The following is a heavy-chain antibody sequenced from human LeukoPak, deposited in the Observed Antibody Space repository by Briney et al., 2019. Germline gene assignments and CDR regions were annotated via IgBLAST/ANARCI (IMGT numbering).Heavy chain of an antibody. V-gene: IGHV1-46*01. CDR3: ARVMYSYDSGSYYNGWLDP. Sequence: ASVKVSCKASGYTFTTYFLHWVRQAPGQGLEWMGIINPGGGSTTYAQKFQGRVTMTRDTSTSTVYMELSSLRFEDTAVYYCARVMYSYDSGSYYNGWLDPWGQGTLVTVSS. CDR2: INPGGGST. D-gene: IGHD3-10*01. CDR1: GYTFTTYF. J-gene: IGHJ5*02.